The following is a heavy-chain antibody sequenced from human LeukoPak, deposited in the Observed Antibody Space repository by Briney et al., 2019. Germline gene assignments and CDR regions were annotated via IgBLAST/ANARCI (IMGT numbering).Heavy chain of an antibody. J-gene: IGHJ4*02. CDR3: AKGHYYGSGSLDY. D-gene: IGHD3-10*01. Sequence: GGSLRLSCAASGFTVSSNYMSWVRQAPGKGLEWVSAIGGRDGSTYYADSVKGRFTISRDNSKNTLYVQMNSLRAEDTAVYYCAKGHYYGSGSLDYWGQGTLVTVSS. CDR1: GFTVSSNY. V-gene: IGHV3-23*01. CDR2: IGGRDGST.